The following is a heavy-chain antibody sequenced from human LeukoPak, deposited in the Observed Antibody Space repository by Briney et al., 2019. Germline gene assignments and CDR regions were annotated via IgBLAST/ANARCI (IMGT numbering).Heavy chain of an antibody. CDR3: VYRLSFDS. CDR2: ISSNGGST. J-gene: IGHJ4*02. V-gene: IGHV3-64D*06. CDR1: GFTFSTST. Sequence: GGSLRLSCSASGFTFSTSTMHWVRQAPGKGLEYVSAISSNGGSTYYADSVKGRFTISRDNSKNTMYLQMSSLRAGDTALYYCVYRLSFDSWGQGTLSPSP. D-gene: IGHD4-11*01.